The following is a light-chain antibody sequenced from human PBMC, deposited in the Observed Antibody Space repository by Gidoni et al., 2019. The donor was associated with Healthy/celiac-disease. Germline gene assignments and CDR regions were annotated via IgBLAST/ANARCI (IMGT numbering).Light chain of an antibody. V-gene: IGKV3-11*01. Sequence: EIVLTQSPATLSLSPGERATLSCRASQSVSSYLAWYQQKPGQAPRLLIYDASNRATGIPARFSGSGSGTDFTLTISSLEPEDFAVYDCQQSSNWPPTFGGGTKVEIK. CDR2: DAS. CDR3: QQSSNWPPT. CDR1: QSVSSY. J-gene: IGKJ4*02.